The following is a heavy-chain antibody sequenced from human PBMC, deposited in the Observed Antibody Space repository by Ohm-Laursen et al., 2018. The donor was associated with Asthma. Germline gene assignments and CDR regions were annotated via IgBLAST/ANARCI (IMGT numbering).Heavy chain of an antibody. J-gene: IGHJ6*02. V-gene: IGHV3-30-3*01. D-gene: IGHD3-3*01. CDR2: ISYDVSNK. CDR1: GFTFSSYA. Sequence: SLRLSCTASGFTFSSYAMHWVRQAPGKGLEWVAVISYDVSNKYYADSVKGRFTISRDNSKNTLYLQMNSLRAEDTAVYYCARDDYDFWSGAHYYGMDVWGQGTTVTVSS. CDR3: ARDDYDFWSGAHYYGMDV.